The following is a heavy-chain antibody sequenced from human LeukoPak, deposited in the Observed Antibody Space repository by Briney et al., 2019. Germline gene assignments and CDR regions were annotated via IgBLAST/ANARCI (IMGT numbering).Heavy chain of an antibody. V-gene: IGHV4-34*01. J-gene: IGHJ4*02. D-gene: IGHD6-6*01. CDR2: INHSGST. CDR1: GGSFSGYY. Sequence: KPAETLSLTCAVYGGSFSGYYWSWIRHPPGEGREWIGEINHSGSTNYNPSLKSRVTISVDTSKNQVSLKLSSVTAADTAVYYCASYSSSAAVDHWGQGTLVTVSS. CDR3: ASYSSSAAVDH.